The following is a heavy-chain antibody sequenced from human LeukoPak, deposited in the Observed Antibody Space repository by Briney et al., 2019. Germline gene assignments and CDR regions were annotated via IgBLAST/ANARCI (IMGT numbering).Heavy chain of an antibody. CDR3: ARVRVRPAAIWSNRDYYYYYMDV. CDR2: IIPIFGAA. J-gene: IGHJ6*03. Sequence: SVKVSCKASGGTFSSYAISWVRQAPGQGLEWMGRIIPIFGAANYAQKFQGRVTITTDESTSTAYMELSSLRSEDTAVYYCARVRVRPAAIWSNRDYYYYYMDVWGKGTTVTVSS. D-gene: IGHD2-2*01. V-gene: IGHV1-69*05. CDR1: GGTFSSYA.